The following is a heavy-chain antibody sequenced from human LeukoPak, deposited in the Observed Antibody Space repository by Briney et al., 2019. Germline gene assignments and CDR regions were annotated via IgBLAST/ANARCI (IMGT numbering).Heavy chain of an antibody. D-gene: IGHD6-19*01. V-gene: IGHV3-30*04. J-gene: IGHJ4*02. CDR1: GLTFNSYA. CDR2: ISYDGSNK. Sequence: PGGSLRLSCAASGLTFNSYAMHWVRQAPGKGLEWVAVISYDGSNKYYADSVKGRFTISRDNSKNTLNLQMNSLRAEDTAVYYCARDRYSSGWYGDFDCWGQGTLVTVSS. CDR3: ARDRYSSGWYGDFDC.